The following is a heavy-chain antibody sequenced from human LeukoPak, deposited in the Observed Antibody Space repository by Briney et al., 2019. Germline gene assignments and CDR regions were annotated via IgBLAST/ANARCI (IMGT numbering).Heavy chain of an antibody. Sequence: PGGSLRLSCAASGFTFSNYGMHWVRQAPGKGLEWVAVVADDGRDKHHADSVKGRFTISRDNSKNTLYVQMNSLRAEDTAVYYCARLACSGGSCYSFPHYYGLDVWGHGTTVTVSS. CDR2: VADDGRDK. J-gene: IGHJ6*02. V-gene: IGHV3-30*03. CDR3: ARLACSGGSCYSFPHYYGLDV. D-gene: IGHD2-15*01. CDR1: GFTFSNYG.